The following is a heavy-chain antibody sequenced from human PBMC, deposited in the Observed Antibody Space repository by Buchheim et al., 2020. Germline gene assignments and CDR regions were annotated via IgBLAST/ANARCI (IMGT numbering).Heavy chain of an antibody. J-gene: IGHJ6*01. CDR1: GFTFSSYA. Sequence: EVQLLESGGGLVQPGGSLRLSCAASGFTFSSYAMSWVRQAPGKGLEWVSAISGSGGSTYYADSVKGRFTISRDNSKNKPHLQMNSLRAEGTAVYYCAKDLRDGQQLVGKYYGMDVWGQGTT. CDR3: AKDLRDGQQLVGKYYGMDV. CDR2: ISGSGGST. V-gene: IGHV3-23*01. D-gene: IGHD6-13*01.